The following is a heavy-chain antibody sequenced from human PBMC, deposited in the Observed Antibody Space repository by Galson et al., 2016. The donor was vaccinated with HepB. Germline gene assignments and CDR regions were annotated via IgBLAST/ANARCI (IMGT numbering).Heavy chain of an antibody. J-gene: IGHJ4*02. CDR2: MSPNSGNT. D-gene: IGHD4-11*01. V-gene: IGHV1-8*01. Sequence: SCKASGDTFASYDINWLRQATGQGLEWMGWMSPNSGNTGYAQKFQGRVTMTRNTSISTAYMELSSLTSEDTAVYYCARGSDYSNYVAVYWGQGTLVTASS. CDR1: GDTFASYD. CDR3: ARGSDYSNYVAVY.